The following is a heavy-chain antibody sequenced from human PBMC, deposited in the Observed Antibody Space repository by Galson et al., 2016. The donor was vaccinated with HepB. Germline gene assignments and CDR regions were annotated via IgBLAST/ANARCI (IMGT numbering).Heavy chain of an antibody. D-gene: IGHD2-2*01. J-gene: IGHJ6*02. V-gene: IGHV3-23*01. CDR1: GFTFSRYA. CDR2: ISGRSAST. CDR3: AKVLLCSSASCFFGYYYGLDV. Sequence: SLRLSCAASGFTFSRYAMSWVRQAPGKGLEWVAAISGRSASTYHADSVEGRFTISRDNSKNTLYLQMNSLRVEDTAVYYCAKVLLCSSASCFFGYYYGLDVWGQGITVTDSS.